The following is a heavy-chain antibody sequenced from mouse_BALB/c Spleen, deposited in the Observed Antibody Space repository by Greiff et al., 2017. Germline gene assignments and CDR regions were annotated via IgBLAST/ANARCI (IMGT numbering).Heavy chain of an antibody. D-gene: IGHD3-1*01. J-gene: IGHJ4*01. CDR1: GYNFTSYW. Sequence: QVQLQQSGAELVKPGTSVKLSCKASGYNFTSYWINWVKLRPGQGLEWIGDIYPGSGSTNYNEKFKSKATLTVDTSSSTAYMQLSSLASEDSALYYCARGVGNYAMDYWGQGTSVTVSS. CDR3: ARGVGNYAMDY. V-gene: IGHV1-55*01. CDR2: IYPGSGST.